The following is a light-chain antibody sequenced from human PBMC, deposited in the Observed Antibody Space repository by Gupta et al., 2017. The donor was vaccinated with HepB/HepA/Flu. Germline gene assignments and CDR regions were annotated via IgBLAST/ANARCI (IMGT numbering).Light chain of an antibody. CDR1: QSVSHY. Sequence: EIVLTQSPDTLSLYPGERAPLSCRASQSVSHYLAWYQQKPGQAPRLLIYDVSNRAIGIPARFSGSGSGTDFTLTISSLEPEDFALYYCQHRSNWPITFGQGTRLEIK. J-gene: IGKJ5*01. CDR3: QHRSNWPIT. V-gene: IGKV3-11*01. CDR2: DVS.